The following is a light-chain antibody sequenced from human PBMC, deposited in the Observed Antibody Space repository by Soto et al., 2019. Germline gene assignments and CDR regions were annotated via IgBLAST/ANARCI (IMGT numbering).Light chain of an antibody. CDR3: QHYGSSPLT. CDR1: QAVNNNY. J-gene: IGKJ5*01. V-gene: IGKV3-20*01. Sequence: EIVLTQSPGTLSLSPGERATLSCRASQAVNNNYLAWYQQKPGQAPRLLIYGASTRATGIPARFSGSGSGTEFTLTISSLQSEDFAVYYCQHYGSSPLTFGQGTRLEIK. CDR2: GAS.